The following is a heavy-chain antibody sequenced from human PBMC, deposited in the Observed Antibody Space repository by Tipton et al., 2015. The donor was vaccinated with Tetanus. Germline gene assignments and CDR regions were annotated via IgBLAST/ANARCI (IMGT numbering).Heavy chain of an antibody. CDR2: IYHSGST. Sequence: TLSLTCTVSGGSISSYYWGWIRQPPGKGLEWVGFIYHSGSTNYNPSLKSRTTISVDTSKNQFSLKLSSVTAADTAVYYCAREVKECFGTSCYGGWFGPWGQGTLVTVSS. CDR1: GGSISSYY. J-gene: IGHJ5*02. CDR3: AREVKECFGTSCYGGWFGP. V-gene: IGHV4-59*01. D-gene: IGHD2-2*01.